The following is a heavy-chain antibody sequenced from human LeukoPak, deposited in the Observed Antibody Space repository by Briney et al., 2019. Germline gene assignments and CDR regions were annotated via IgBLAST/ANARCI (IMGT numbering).Heavy chain of an antibody. J-gene: IGHJ6*03. V-gene: IGHV4-39*01. Sequence: PSETLSLTCTVSGGSISSSSYYWGWIRQPPGKGLEWIGTIFDDGRTYYNPSLKSRVTMSADTSKNQFSLNLTPVTAADTAVYYCARAETTGLPGYYYYMDVWGKGTTVTISS. CDR1: GGSISSSSYY. CDR2: IFDDGRT. CDR3: ARAETTGLPGYYYYMDV. D-gene: IGHD4-17*01.